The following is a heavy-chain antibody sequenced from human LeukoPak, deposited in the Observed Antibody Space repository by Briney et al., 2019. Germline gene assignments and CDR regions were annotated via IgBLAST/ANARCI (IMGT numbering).Heavy chain of an antibody. CDR3: AKDIRGGSGSGWYIEVYYFDY. D-gene: IGHD6-19*01. V-gene: IGHV3-9*01. J-gene: IGHJ4*02. CDR2: ISWNSGSI. Sequence: GGSLRLSCAASGFTCDDYAMHWVRQAPGKGLEWVSGISWNSGSIGYADSVKGRFTISRDNAKNSLYLQMNSLRAEDTALYYCAKDIRGGSGSGWYIEVYYFDYWGQGTLVTVSS. CDR1: GFTCDDYA.